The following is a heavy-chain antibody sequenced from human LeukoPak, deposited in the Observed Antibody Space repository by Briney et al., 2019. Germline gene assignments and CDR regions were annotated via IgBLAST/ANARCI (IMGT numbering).Heavy chain of an antibody. Sequence: PSETLSLTCTVSGGSISSYYWSWIRQPPGKGLEWIGYIYYSGSTNYNPSLKSRVTISVDTSKNQFSLKLSSVTAADTAVYYSASRDSSGWYEFYDYWGQGTLVTVSS. CDR1: GGSISSYY. CDR3: ASRDSSGWYEFYDY. CDR2: IYYSGST. D-gene: IGHD6-19*01. V-gene: IGHV4-59*08. J-gene: IGHJ4*02.